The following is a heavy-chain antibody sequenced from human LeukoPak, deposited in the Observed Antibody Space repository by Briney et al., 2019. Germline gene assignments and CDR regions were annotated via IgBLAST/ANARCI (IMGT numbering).Heavy chain of an antibody. CDR3: ARGIGYSNYNAYDY. V-gene: IGHV3-48*01. CDR1: GFTFSSYS. J-gene: IGHJ4*02. D-gene: IGHD4-11*01. Sequence: GGSLRLSCAASGFTFSSYSMNWVRQAPGKGLEWVSYISSSSSTIYYADSVKGRFTISRDNAKNSLYLQMNSLRAEETAVYYCARGIGYSNYNAYDYWGQGTLVTVSS. CDR2: ISSSSSTI.